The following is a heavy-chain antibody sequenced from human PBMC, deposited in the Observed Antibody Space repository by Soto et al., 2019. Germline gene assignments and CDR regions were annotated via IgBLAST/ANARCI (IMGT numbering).Heavy chain of an antibody. CDR2: IYPGDSDT. D-gene: IGHD5-12*01. J-gene: IGHJ4*02. CDR3: ARPRCSGYEDDFDE. Sequence: PGESLKISCQGSGYSFSNYWIGWVRQMPGKGLEWMGIIYPGDSDTRYSPSLQGQVIISADKSISTAYLQWSSLKASDTAMYYCARPRCSGYEDDFDELGQGTMFT. V-gene: IGHV5-51*01. CDR1: GYSFSNYW.